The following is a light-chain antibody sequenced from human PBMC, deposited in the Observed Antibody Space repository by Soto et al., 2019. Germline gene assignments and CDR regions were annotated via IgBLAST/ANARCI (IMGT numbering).Light chain of an antibody. J-gene: IGLJ2*01. CDR3: SSYAGATNLV. V-gene: IGLV2-8*01. CDR2: EVS. Sequence: QSALTQPPSASGSPGQSVTISCTGTSSDVGAYNSVSWYQHYPGKAPKLLIYEVSKRPSGVPDRFSGSTSGNTASLTVSGLQAEDEADYYCSSYAGATNLVFGGGTKLTVL. CDR1: SSDVGAYNS.